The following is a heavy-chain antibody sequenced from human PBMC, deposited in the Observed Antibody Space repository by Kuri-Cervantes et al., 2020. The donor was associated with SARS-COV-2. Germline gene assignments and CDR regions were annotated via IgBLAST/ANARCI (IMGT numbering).Heavy chain of an antibody. J-gene: IGHJ6*03. D-gene: IGHD1-20*01. CDR2: IYSSGST. CDR3: ASSHITTYYYYYMKV. V-gene: IGHV4-4*07. CDR1: GASINDYY. Sequence: SETLSLTCTVSGASINDYYWTWIRQPAGQGLEWIGRIYSSGSTNYNPSLKSRVTMSIDTSTNQFSLRLTSVTAADTAVHYCASSHITTYYYYYMKVWGKGTTVTVSS.